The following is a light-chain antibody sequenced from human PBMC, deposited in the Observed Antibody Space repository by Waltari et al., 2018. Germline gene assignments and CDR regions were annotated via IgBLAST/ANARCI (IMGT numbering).Light chain of an antibody. CDR3: QQYNNWPWT. CDR1: QSVSSN. Sequence: EIVMTQSPATLSVSPGGRATLSCRASQSVSSNLAWYQQKPGQAPRLLIYGASTRATGIPARFSGSESGTEFTLTISSLQSEDFAVYYCQQYNNWPWTFGQGTKLEIK. CDR2: GAS. J-gene: IGKJ2*01. V-gene: IGKV3-15*01.